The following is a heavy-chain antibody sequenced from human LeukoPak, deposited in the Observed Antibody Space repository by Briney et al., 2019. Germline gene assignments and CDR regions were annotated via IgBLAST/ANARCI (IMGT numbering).Heavy chain of an antibody. D-gene: IGHD3-22*01. J-gene: IGHJ4*02. CDR2: IIPIFGTA. Sequence: GASVQVSCKASGGTFSSYAISWVRQAPGQGLEWMGGIIPIFGTANYAQKFQGRVTITADESTSTAYMELSSLRSEDTAVYYCARDYYDSSGLISGYFDYWGQGTLVTVSS. V-gene: IGHV1-69*13. CDR1: GGTFSSYA. CDR3: ARDYYDSSGLISGYFDY.